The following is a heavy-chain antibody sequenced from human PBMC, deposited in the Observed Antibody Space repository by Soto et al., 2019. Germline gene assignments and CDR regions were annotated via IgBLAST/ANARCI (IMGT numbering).Heavy chain of an antibody. D-gene: IGHD2-2*01. J-gene: IGHJ3*02. V-gene: IGHV3-21*01. Sequence: EVQLVESGGGLVKPGGSLRLSCAASGFTFSSYSLNWVRQAPGKGLEWVSSISSSSSYIYYADSVKGRFTISRDNAKNSLYLQMHSLRAEDTAVYYCARETYCSSTGCYVSYDAFDIWGQGTMVTVSS. CDR3: ARETYCSSTGCYVSYDAFDI. CDR1: GFTFSSYS. CDR2: ISSSSSYI.